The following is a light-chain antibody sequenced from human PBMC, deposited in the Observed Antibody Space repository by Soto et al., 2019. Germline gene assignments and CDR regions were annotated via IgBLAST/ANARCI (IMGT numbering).Light chain of an antibody. V-gene: IGKV1-12*01. CDR1: QGISSW. Sequence: IQMTQSPSSVSASVGDRVTITCRASQGISSWLAWYQQKPGRAPKLLIYSASSLQSGAPSRFTGSGSGTDFTLTITGLQPDDVATYYCQQGNSFPLSFGGGTKVDIK. J-gene: IGKJ4*01. CDR3: QQGNSFPLS. CDR2: SAS.